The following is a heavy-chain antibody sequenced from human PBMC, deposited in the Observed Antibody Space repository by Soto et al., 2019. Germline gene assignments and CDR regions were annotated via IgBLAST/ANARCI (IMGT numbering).Heavy chain of an antibody. Sequence: QVQLQESGPGLVKPSQTLSLTCTVSGGSISDEYYWSWIRQHPGKGLEWIGYIYHSGYTYYNPSLKSLVTISIDTTKNQFSLKLISVTAADPAVYYCARATLDSSGNFMRPPDAFDIWGQGTMVTVSS. V-gene: IGHV4-31*01. CDR2: IYHSGYT. CDR1: GGSISDEYY. J-gene: IGHJ3*02. CDR3: ARATLDSSGNFMRPPDAFDI. D-gene: IGHD6-19*01.